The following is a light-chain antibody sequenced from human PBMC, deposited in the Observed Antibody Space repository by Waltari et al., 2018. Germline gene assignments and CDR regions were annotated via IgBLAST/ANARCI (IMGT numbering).Light chain of an antibody. V-gene: IGKV3-15*01. CDR3: QQYDDWPPWT. Sequence: DIVMTQSPATLSVSTGARVNLSCRASQSVTSSLAWYQHKPGQAPRLLIFGASTRATGVPARFSGSGSGTEFTLTISSLQSEDFAVYYCQQYDDWPPWTFGQGTNVEVK. CDR2: GAS. CDR1: QSVTSS. J-gene: IGKJ1*01.